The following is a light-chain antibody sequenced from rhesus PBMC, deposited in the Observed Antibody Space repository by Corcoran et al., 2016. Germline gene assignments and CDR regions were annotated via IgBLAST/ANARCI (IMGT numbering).Light chain of an antibody. Sequence: DIQMTQSPSSLSASVGDTVTITCRASQSISSWVAWYQQKPGKAPNLLIYKASSWQSGVPSRFSGSGSLTDFTFTNSGLQSEDFATYYCQQYNTRPWTFGQGTKVEIK. CDR2: KAS. J-gene: IGKJ1*01. CDR1: QSISSW. CDR3: QQYNTRPWT. V-gene: IGKV1-22*01.